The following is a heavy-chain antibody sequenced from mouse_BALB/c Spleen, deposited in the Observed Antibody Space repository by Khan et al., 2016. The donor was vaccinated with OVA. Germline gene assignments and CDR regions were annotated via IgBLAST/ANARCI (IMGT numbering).Heavy chain of an antibody. J-gene: IGHJ2*01. CDR2: INPTSGYT. CDR3: ARDRMDY. CDR1: GYTFTSYW. V-gene: IGHV1-7*01. Sequence: VQLQESGAELAKPGASVKMSCTASGYTFTSYWMHWIKQRPGQGLEWIGYINPTSGYTDYNQKFKDKATLTADKTSSTAYMQLSSLTSDDSAGYYCARDRMDYWGQGTALTVSS.